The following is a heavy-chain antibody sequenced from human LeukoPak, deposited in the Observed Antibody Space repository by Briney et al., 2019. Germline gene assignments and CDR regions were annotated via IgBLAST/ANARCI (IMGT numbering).Heavy chain of an antibody. D-gene: IGHD2-2*01. V-gene: IGHV3-30*02. J-gene: IGHJ4*02. CDR3: AKIAPRSTRIVVVPAAIKAFDY. CDR2: IRYDGSNK. CDR1: GFTFSSYG. Sequence: GGSLRLSCAASGFTFSSYGMHWVRQAPGKGLEWVAFIRYDGSNKYYADSVKGRFTISRDNSKNTLYLQMNSLRAADTAVYYCAKIAPRSTRIVVVPAAIKAFDYWGQGTLVTVSS.